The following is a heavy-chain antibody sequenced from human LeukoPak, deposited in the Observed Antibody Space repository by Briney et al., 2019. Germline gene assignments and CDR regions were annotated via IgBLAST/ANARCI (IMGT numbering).Heavy chain of an antibody. D-gene: IGHD2/OR15-2a*01. CDR1: GLTFSSYW. Sequence: QSGGSLRLSCAASGLTFSSYWMHWLRQEPRKGLVWVSRTSTDGSSRSYADSVKGRFTISRDNGKNTLYLQMNSLRAEDTAVYYCASYLTSIPSGMDVWGQGATVTVSS. V-gene: IGHV3-74*01. J-gene: IGHJ6*02. CDR3: ASYLTSIPSGMDV. CDR2: TSTDGSSR.